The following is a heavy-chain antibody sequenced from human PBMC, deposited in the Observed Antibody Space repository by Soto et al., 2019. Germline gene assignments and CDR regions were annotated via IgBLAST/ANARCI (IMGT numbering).Heavy chain of an antibody. D-gene: IGHD3-3*01. CDR3: ARRSYYDFNYMDV. CDR1: GFTFSSYS. CDR2: ISSSSSTI. J-gene: IGHJ6*03. V-gene: IGHV3-48*01. Sequence: GGSLRLSCAASGFTFSSYSMNWVRQAPGKGLEWVSYISSSSSTIYYADSVKGRFTISRDNAKNSLYLQMNSLRAEDTAVYYCARRSYYDFNYMDVWGKGTTVTVSS.